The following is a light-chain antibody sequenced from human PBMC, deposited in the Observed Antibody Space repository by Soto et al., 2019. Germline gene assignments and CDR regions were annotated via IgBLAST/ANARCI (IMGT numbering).Light chain of an antibody. CDR1: QSVSNNY. Sequence: EIVFAQSPGTLSLSPGERATLSCRASQSVSNNYLAWYQPKPGKAPRLLIYGASNRATGIPDRFSGSGSGTDFTLTISRLEPEDFAVYYCQQYGSSGTFGQGTKVDIK. CDR2: GAS. CDR3: QQYGSSGT. V-gene: IGKV3-20*01. J-gene: IGKJ1*01.